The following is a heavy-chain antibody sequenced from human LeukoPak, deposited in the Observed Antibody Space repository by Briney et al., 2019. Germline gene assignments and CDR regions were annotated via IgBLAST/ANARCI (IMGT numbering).Heavy chain of an antibody. D-gene: IGHD1-26*01. CDR1: GFTFSNYG. CDR2: ITGSADTT. Sequence: GGSLRLSCAASGFTFSNYGMNWVRLAPGKGLEWVSGITGSADTTFYADSVKGRFTISRDNSKNTLYLQMNSLRAEDTAVYYCAKESGGSYSAAADYWGQGTLVTVSS. CDR3: AKESGGSYSAAADY. V-gene: IGHV3-23*01. J-gene: IGHJ4*02.